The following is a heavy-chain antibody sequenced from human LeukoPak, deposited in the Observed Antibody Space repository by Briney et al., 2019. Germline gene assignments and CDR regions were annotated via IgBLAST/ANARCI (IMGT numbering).Heavy chain of an antibody. CDR3: ARGPRDSPLISYYHYYMDV. CDR2: IYSGGST. J-gene: IGHJ6*03. CDR1: GFTANRNY. D-gene: IGHD2-21*02. V-gene: IGHV3-53*01. Sequence: GGSLRLSCAASGFTANRNYMGWVRQAPGKGLEWVSVIYSGGSTDYAASVKGRFTLSRDDSKNTLYLQMNTMRAEDTAVYYCARGPRDSPLISYYHYYMDVWGEGTTVTVSS.